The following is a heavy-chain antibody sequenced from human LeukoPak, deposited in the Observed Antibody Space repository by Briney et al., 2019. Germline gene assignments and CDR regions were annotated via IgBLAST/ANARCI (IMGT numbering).Heavy chain of an antibody. V-gene: IGHV3-23*01. D-gene: IGHD6-19*01. CDR2: VSGSGGNT. J-gene: IGHJ4*02. Sequence: GGSLRPSCAAPGFTFSSYAITWVRQAPGKGLEWVSAVSGSGGNTSYADSVKGRFTISRDNSKNTLYLQMNSLRAEDTAVYYCAKDRSSGWYTTLDYWGQGVLVTVSS. CDR1: GFTFSSYA. CDR3: AKDRSSGWYTTLDY.